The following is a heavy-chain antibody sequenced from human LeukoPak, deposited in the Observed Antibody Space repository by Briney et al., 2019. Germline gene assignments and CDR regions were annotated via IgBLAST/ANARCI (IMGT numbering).Heavy chain of an antibody. Sequence: PSETLSLTCAVYGGSFSGYYWSWIRQPPGKGLEWTGEINHSGSTNYNPSLKSRVTISVDTSKNQFSLKLSSVTAADTAVYYCARHFWSGYYVWLPSWFDPWGQGTLVTVSS. CDR2: INHSGST. CDR1: GGSFSGYY. V-gene: IGHV4-34*01. CDR3: ARHFWSGYYVWLPSWFDP. J-gene: IGHJ5*02. D-gene: IGHD3-3*02.